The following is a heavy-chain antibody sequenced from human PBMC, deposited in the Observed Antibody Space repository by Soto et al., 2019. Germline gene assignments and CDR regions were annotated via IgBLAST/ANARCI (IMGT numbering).Heavy chain of an antibody. CDR2: IKQDGSEK. CDR1: GFTFSSYW. D-gene: IGHD2-2*01. Sequence: GGSLRLSCAASGFTFSSYWMSWVRQAPGKGLEWVANIKQDGSEKYYVDSVKGRFTISRDNAKNSLYLQMNSLRAEDTAVYYCARSPVPAANCGMDVWGQGTTVTVSS. J-gene: IGHJ6*02. CDR3: ARSPVPAANCGMDV. V-gene: IGHV3-7*03.